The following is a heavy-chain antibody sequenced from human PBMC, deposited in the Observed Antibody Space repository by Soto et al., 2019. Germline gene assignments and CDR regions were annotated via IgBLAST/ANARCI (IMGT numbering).Heavy chain of an antibody. CDR1: RGSVSSGAYY. Sequence: QVQLQESGPGLVKPSQTLSLTCDVSRGSVSSGAYYWTWIRQPPGKGLEWIGYIYHSGNTYYNTSIKSRPTISLDTSQNQFSLKLSSVNAADTAVYYCSRKSGSAYYFDSWGQGTLVTVSS. J-gene: IGHJ4*02. CDR3: SRKSGSAYYFDS. D-gene: IGHD3-16*01. CDR2: IYHSGNT. V-gene: IGHV4-30-4*01.